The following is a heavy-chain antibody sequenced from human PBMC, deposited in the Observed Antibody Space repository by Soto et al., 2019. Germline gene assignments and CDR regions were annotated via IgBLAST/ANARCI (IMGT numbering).Heavy chain of an antibody. J-gene: IGHJ4*02. D-gene: IGHD1-26*01. CDR1: GFTFSNYA. Sequence: EVQLLESGGGLVQPGGSLRLSCAASGFTFSNYAMSWVRQAPGKGLEWVSTISGAGGATFYADSVKGRFTISRDNSKSTLSLQLNSLRVEDTAIYSCAKDHGTYASVGGDYWGQGTLVTVSS. CDR2: ISGAGGAT. CDR3: AKDHGTYASVGGDY. V-gene: IGHV3-23*01.